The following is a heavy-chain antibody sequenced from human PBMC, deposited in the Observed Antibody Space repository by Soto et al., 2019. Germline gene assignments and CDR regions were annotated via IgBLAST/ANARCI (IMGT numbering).Heavy chain of an antibody. Sequence: QVQLVQSGAEEKKPGASVKVSCKASGYTFTSYAMHWVRQAPGQRLEWMGWINAGNGNTKYSQKFQGRVTITRDTSACTADMELSSLRPEDTAVYYCASSIVVVTALDYWGQGTLVNFSS. V-gene: IGHV1-3*05. CDR1: GYTFTSYA. D-gene: IGHD2-21*02. CDR2: INAGNGNT. J-gene: IGHJ4*02. CDR3: ASSIVVVTALDY.